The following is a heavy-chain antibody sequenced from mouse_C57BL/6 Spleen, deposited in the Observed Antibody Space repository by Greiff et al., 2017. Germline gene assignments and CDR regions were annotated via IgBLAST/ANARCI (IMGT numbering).Heavy chain of an antibody. Sequence: EVKLQESGEGLVKPGGSLKLSCAASGFTFSSYAMSWVRQTPEKRLEWVAYISSGGDYIYYADTVKGRFTISRDNARNTLYLQMSSLKSEDTAMYYCTRGGYYGSTDYYFDYWGQGTTLTVSS. CDR2: ISSGGDYI. V-gene: IGHV5-9-1*02. CDR1: GFTFSSYA. J-gene: IGHJ2*01. CDR3: TRGGYYGSTDYYFDY. D-gene: IGHD1-1*01.